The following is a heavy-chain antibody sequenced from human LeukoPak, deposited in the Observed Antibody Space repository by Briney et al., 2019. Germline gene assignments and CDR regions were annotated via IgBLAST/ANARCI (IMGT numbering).Heavy chain of an antibody. CDR1: GGSISSYY. D-gene: IGHD3-22*01. CDR2: LYYSGST. J-gene: IGHJ4*02. V-gene: IGHV4-59*01. Sequence: SEALSLTCTVSGGSISSYYWSWIRQPPGKGLEWIGYLYYSGSTSYNPSLKSRVTISVDTSKNQFSLKLSSVTAADTAVYYCARRAYDSSGYYQYFDYWGQGTLVTVSS. CDR3: ARRAYDSSGYYQYFDY.